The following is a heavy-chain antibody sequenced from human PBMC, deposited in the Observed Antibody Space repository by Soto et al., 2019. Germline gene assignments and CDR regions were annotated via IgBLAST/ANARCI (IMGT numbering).Heavy chain of an antibody. CDR1: GYTFTAYY. D-gene: IGHD3-16*01. Sequence: QVQLVQSGAEVKEPGDSVRVSCEASGYTFTAYYIHWVRQAPGQGLEWMGWINPKFGDTTYAQDFKGRVSMTRDRSISTVYMELSRLTSDDTAIYYCARNMYYYDGRGSGNGHGVWGQGTTVTVFS. V-gene: IGHV1-2*02. CDR2: INPKFGDT. CDR3: ARNMYYYDGRGSGNGHGV. J-gene: IGHJ6*02.